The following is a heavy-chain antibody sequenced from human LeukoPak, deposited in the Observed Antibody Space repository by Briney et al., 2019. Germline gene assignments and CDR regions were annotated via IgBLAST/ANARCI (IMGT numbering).Heavy chain of an antibody. D-gene: IGHD6-19*01. CDR3: ARRFITGWHLDY. CDR1: GIIVSSNY. Sequence: PGGSLRLSCAATGIIVSSNYMSWVRQAPGKGLEWVSVIYGDGSTYYADSVKGRFTISRDNSKNTLYLQMNSLRPEDTAVYYCARRFITGWHLDYWGQGTLVTVSS. V-gene: IGHV3-53*01. CDR2: IYGDGST. J-gene: IGHJ4*02.